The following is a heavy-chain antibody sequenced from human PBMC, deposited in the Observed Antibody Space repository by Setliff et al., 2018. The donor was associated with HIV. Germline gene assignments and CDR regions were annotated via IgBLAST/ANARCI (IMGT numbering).Heavy chain of an antibody. CDR3: ARSDLDNGSGYFDYYSYYMDV. Sequence: SETLSLTCTVSGGSISSSSYYWGWIRQPPGKGLEWIGSIYHSGSTNYNPSLKSRVTISVDTSKNQFSLKLRSVTAADTAIYYCARSDLDNGSGYFDYYSYYMDVWGRGTTVTVSS. CDR2: IYHSGST. J-gene: IGHJ6*03. CDR1: GGSISSSSYY. D-gene: IGHD3-22*01. V-gene: IGHV4-39*01.